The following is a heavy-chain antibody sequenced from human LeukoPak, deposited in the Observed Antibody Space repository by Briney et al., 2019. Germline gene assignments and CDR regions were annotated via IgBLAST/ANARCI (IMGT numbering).Heavy chain of an antibody. CDR3: ARDSCSSTSCYRMDV. CDR2: IYTSGST. J-gene: IGHJ6*04. V-gene: IGHV4-4*07. Sequence: PSETLSLTCTVSGGSISSYYWSWIRQPAGKGLEWIGRIYTSGSTNYNPSLKSRVTISVDTSKNQFSLKLSSVTAADTAVYYCARDSCSSTSCYRMDVWGKGTTVTVSS. D-gene: IGHD2-2*01. CDR1: GGSISSYY.